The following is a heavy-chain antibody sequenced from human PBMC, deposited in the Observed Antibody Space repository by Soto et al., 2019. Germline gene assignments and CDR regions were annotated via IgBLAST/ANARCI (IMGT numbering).Heavy chain of an antibody. CDR3: ARDEGGGWYLDTY. Sequence: EVHLVESGGGLVQPGGSLRLSCAASGFTFSNYWMSWVRQAPGKGLEWVANIKHDGSEKYYVDSVKGRFTISRDNAKNPLYLQMNSLRAEDTAVYYCARDEGGGWYLDTYWGQGTLVTVSS. V-gene: IGHV3-7*01. D-gene: IGHD6-19*01. J-gene: IGHJ4*02. CDR2: IKHDGSEK. CDR1: GFTFSNYW.